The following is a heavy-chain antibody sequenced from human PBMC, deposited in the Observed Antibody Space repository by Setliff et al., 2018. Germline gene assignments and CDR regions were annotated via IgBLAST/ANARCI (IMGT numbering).Heavy chain of an antibody. CDR2: IYYSGST. CDR1: GGSITNDYF. V-gene: IGHV4-30-4*08. CDR3: ARRGYYNFWSGYSSYYYYYYMDV. Sequence: SETLSLTCTVSGGSITNDYFWGWIRQPPGTGLEWIGYIYYSGSTYYSPSLKSRVTISVDTSKNQFSLKLSSVSAADTAVYYCARRGYYNFWSGYSSYYYYYYMDVWGKGTTVTVSS. J-gene: IGHJ6*03. D-gene: IGHD3-3*01.